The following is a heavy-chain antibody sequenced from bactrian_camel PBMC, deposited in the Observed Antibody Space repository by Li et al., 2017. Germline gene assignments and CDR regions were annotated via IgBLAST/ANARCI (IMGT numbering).Heavy chain of an antibody. CDR3: AEGRGSRGEHCYSLNY. CDR2: IRRSGGET. V-gene: IGHV3S63*01. Sequence: HVQLVESGGGSVLAGSSLRLSCRVSGYPTSPYGTYCLGWFRQFPGKEREGVAAIRRSGGETWYAGSVKGRFTISQDSARNTVYLQMNNLQPEDTAMYYCAEGRGSRGEHCYSLNYWGQGTQVTVS. J-gene: IGHJ4*01. D-gene: IGHD6*01. CDR1: GYPTSPYGTYC.